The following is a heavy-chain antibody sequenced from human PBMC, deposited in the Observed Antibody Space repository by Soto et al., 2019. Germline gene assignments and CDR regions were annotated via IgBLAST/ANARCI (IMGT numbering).Heavy chain of an antibody. CDR2: IYPGDSDT. V-gene: IGHV5-51*01. Sequence: EVQLVQAGAEEKKPGEALNISCKGSGYSFTSYWSGWVRQMPGKGLEWMGIIYPGDSDTRYSPSFQGQVTISADKSISTAYLQWSSLMASDTAMYYCARLDCRGGGCYSGVVYYGMDVWGQGTTVTVSS. J-gene: IGHJ6*02. D-gene: IGHD2-15*01. CDR3: ARLDCRGGGCYSGVVYYGMDV. CDR1: GYSFTSYW.